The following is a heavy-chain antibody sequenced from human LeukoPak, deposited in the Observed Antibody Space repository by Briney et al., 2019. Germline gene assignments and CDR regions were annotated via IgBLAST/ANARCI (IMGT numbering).Heavy chain of an antibody. CDR3: ARVGDILTGSHSGMYYFDY. Sequence: SETLSLTCAVSGGSISSANYYWGWIRQPPGKGLEWIGSIYYSGSTYYNSSLKSRVTISVDTSKNQFSLKLSSVTAADTAVYYCARVGDILTGSHSGMYYFDYWGQGTLVTVSS. J-gene: IGHJ4*02. D-gene: IGHD3-9*01. CDR1: GGSISSANYY. CDR2: IYYSGST. V-gene: IGHV4-39*07.